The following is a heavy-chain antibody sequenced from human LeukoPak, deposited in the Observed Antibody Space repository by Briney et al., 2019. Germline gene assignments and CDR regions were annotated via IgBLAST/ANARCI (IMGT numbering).Heavy chain of an antibody. CDR1: GFIFSNYW. Sequence: GGSLRLSCAASGFIFSNYWMTWVRQAPGKGLEWVANIKHDGSEKYFVDSVKGRFTISRDNAKTSLYPQMNSLRAEDTAVYYCARDPGTGGYYSSGAYYFDYWGQGILVTVSS. J-gene: IGHJ4*02. CDR3: ARDPGTGGYYSSGAYYFDY. V-gene: IGHV3-7*01. D-gene: IGHD2-15*01. CDR2: IKHDGSEK.